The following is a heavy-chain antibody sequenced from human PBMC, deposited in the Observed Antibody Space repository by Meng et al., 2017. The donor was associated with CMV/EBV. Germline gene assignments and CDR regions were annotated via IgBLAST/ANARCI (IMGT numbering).Heavy chain of an antibody. CDR1: GGSFSGYY. Sequence: QVQLQQWGAGLLKPSETLALTCAVYGGSFSGYYWSWIRQPPGKGLEWIGEINHSGSTNYNPSLKSRVTISVDTSKNQFSLKLSSVTAADTAVYYCVRGGIAAAGPFDYWGQGTLVTVSS. J-gene: IGHJ4*02. D-gene: IGHD6-13*01. CDR2: INHSGST. V-gene: IGHV4-34*01. CDR3: VRGGIAAAGPFDY.